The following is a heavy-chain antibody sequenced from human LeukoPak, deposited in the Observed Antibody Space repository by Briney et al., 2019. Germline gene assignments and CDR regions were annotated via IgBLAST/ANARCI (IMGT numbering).Heavy chain of an antibody. Sequence: SETLSLTCTVSGGSISSGSYYWSWIRQPPGKGLEWIGYIYYSGSTNYNPSLKSRVTISVDTSKNQFSLKLSSVTAADTAVYYCARGQRGIGYYFDYWGQGTLVTVSS. J-gene: IGHJ4*02. V-gene: IGHV4-61*01. CDR1: GGSISSGSYY. CDR3: ARGQRGIGYYFDY. CDR2: IYYSGST. D-gene: IGHD3-16*01.